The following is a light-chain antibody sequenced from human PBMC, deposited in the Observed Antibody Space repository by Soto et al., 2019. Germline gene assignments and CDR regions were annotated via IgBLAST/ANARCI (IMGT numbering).Light chain of an antibody. CDR1: QSIRSY. J-gene: IGKJ1*01. V-gene: IGKV1-39*01. Sequence: DIQLTQSPSSLSASVGDTVTITCRASQSIRSYLNWVQQKPGKAPKLLIYDASSLQTGVPSRFSGSGSGTDFSLTISSLQPEDFATYYCQQSYSTPPWTFGQGTKVDIK. CDR3: QQSYSTPPWT. CDR2: DAS.